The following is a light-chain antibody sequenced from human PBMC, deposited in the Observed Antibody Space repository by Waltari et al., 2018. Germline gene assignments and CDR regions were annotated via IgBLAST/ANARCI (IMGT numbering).Light chain of an antibody. CDR2: RAS. Sequence: EIVLTQSPGTLSLSPGDRATLSCRASQSVTSNYLAWYQQKPGQAPRLLVYRASSRFTGIPDRFSGSGSGTEFSLTISRVEPEDFAVYYCQQLGSSPWTFGQGTRIEIK. V-gene: IGKV3-20*01. CDR3: QQLGSSPWT. J-gene: IGKJ1*01. CDR1: QSVTSNY.